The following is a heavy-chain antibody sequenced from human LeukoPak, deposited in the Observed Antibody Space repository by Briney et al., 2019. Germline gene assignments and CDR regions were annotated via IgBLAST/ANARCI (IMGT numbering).Heavy chain of an antibody. D-gene: IGHD3-3*01. CDR2: IYYSGST. CDR1: GGSISSHY. Sequence: SETLSLTCTVSGGSISSHYWSWIRQPPGKGLEWIGYIYYSGSTNYNPSLKSRVTISVDTSKNQFSLKLSSVTAADTAVYYCARQWSGYYTFDYWGQGTLVTVPS. CDR3: ARQWSGYYTFDY. V-gene: IGHV4-59*11. J-gene: IGHJ4*02.